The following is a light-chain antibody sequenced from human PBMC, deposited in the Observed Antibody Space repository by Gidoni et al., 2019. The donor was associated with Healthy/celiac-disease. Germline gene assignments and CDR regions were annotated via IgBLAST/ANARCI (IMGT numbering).Light chain of an antibody. CDR3: AAWDDSLNGYV. V-gene: IGLV1-44*01. Sequence: QSVLTQPPSASGTSGQSVTISCSGSSSNIGSNTVNWYQHLPGTAPKLLIYSNNQRPSGVPDRFSGSKSGTSASLAISGLQSEDEADYYCAAWDDSLNGYVCGTGTKVTVL. CDR2: SNN. J-gene: IGLJ1*01. CDR1: SSNIGSNT.